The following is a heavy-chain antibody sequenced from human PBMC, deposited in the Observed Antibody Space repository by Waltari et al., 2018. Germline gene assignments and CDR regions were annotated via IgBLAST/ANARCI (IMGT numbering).Heavy chain of an antibody. D-gene: IGHD6-19*01. CDR1: GFTFSSYG. CDR3: AKIAVDGMDV. V-gene: IGHV3-30*18. Sequence: QVQLVESGGGVVQPGRSLRLSCAASGFTFSSYGMHWVRQAPGKGLEWVAVISYDGSNKYYADFVKGRFTISRDNSKNTLYLQMNSLRAEDTAVYYCAKIAVDGMDVWGQGTTVTVSS. J-gene: IGHJ6*02. CDR2: ISYDGSNK.